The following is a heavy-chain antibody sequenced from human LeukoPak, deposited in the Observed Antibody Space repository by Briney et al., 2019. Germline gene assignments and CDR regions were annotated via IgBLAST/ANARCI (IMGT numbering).Heavy chain of an antibody. D-gene: IGHD6-13*01. CDR3: ARERIAAANNWFDP. CDR1: GVSMSNYY. V-gene: IGHV4-59*12. CDR2: ISDSGKT. J-gene: IGHJ5*02. Sequence: SETLSLTCTVSGVSMSNYYWSWIRQPPGKGLEWIGCISDSGKTNYNPSLRSRVTISVDTSKNQFSLKLSSVTAADTAVYYCARERIAAANNWFDPWGQGTLVTVSS.